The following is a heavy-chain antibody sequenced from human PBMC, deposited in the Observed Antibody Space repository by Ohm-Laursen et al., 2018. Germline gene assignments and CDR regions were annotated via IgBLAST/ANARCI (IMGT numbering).Heavy chain of an antibody. Sequence: SLRLSCTASGFTFSSYEMNWVRQAPGKGLEWVSYISSSGSTIYYADSVKGRFTISRDNAKNSLYLQMNSLRAEDTAVYYCARDLLSHVDTAMVLNYYYYGMDVWGQGTTVTVSS. CDR2: ISSSGSTI. J-gene: IGHJ6*02. CDR3: ARDLLSHVDTAMVLNYYYYGMDV. CDR1: GFTFSSYE. V-gene: IGHV3-48*03. D-gene: IGHD5-18*01.